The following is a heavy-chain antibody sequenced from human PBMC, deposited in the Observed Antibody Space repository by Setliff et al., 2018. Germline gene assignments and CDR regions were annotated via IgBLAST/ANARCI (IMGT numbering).Heavy chain of an antibody. CDR2: FDPEDGET. V-gene: IGHV1-24*01. D-gene: IGHD3-10*01. J-gene: IGHJ4*02. CDR3: AASYGSGSYYDY. CDR1: GYTLTELS. Sequence: ASVKVSCKVSGYTLTELSMHWVRQAPGKGLEWMGGFDPEDGETIYAQKFQGRVTMTEDTSTDTAYMELSSLRSEDTAVYYCAASYGSGSYYDYWGQGTLVTSPQ.